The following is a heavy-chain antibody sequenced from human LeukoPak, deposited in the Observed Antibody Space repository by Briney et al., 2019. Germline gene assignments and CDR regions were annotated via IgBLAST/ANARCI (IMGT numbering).Heavy chain of an antibody. V-gene: IGHV4-59*12. D-gene: IGHD6-13*01. CDR1: GGSISSSY. Sequence: SETLSLTCTVSGGSISSSYWSWIRQPPGKGLEWIGYIYYSGSTNHNPSLKSRVTISVDTSKNQFSLKLSSVTAADTAVYYCARTAAAAPFDYWGQGTLVTVSS. CDR2: IYYSGST. J-gene: IGHJ4*02. CDR3: ARTAAAAPFDY.